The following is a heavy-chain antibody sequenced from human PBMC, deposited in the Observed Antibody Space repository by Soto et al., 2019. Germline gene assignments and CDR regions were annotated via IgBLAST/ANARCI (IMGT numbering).Heavy chain of an antibody. CDR2: ISSSSSYT. CDR1: GFTFSDYY. V-gene: IGHV3-11*06. CDR3: AKGRGATPIAGIFDY. D-gene: IGHD2-21*01. Sequence: QVQLVESGGGLVKPGGSLRLSCAASGFTFSDYYMSWIRQAPGKGLEWVSYISSSSSYTNYADSVKGRFTISRDNAKNSLYLQMNSLRAEGTAVYYCAKGRGATPIAGIFDYWGQGTLITVSS. J-gene: IGHJ4*02.